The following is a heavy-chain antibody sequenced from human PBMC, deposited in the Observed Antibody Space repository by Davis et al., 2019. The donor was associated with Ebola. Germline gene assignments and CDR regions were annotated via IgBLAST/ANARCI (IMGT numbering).Heavy chain of an antibody. Sequence: PSETLSLTCTVSGGSISSYYWSWIRQHPGKGLEWIGYIYYSGSTYYNPSLKSRVTISVDTSKNQFSLKLSSVTAADTAVYYCARGSYYYDSSGPRELRYWGQGTLVTVSS. CDR2: IYYSGST. CDR1: GGSISSYY. V-gene: IGHV4-59*01. CDR3: ARGSYYYDSSGPRELRY. J-gene: IGHJ4*02. D-gene: IGHD3-22*01.